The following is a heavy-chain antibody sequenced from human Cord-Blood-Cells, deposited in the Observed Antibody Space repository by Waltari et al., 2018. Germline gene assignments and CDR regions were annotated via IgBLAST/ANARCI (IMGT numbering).Heavy chain of an antibody. CDR3: ARDKGKSGSYYSYYGMDV. D-gene: IGHD1-26*01. J-gene: IGHJ6*02. CDR2: INPNSGGT. V-gene: IGHV1-2*04. CDR1: GYTFTGYY. Sequence: QVQLVQSGAEVKKPGASVKVSCKASGYTFTGYYMHWVRQAHGQGFEWMGWINPNSGGTNYAQKFQGWVTMTRDTSISTAYMELSRLRSDDTAVYYCARDKGKSGSYYSYYGMDVWGQGTTVTVSS.